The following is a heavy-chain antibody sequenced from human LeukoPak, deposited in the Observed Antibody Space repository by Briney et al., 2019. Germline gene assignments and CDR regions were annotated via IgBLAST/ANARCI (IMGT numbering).Heavy chain of an antibody. CDR2: ISSNGGST. CDR1: GFTFSSYA. Sequence: GGSLRLSCAASGFTFSSYAMHWVRQAPGKGLEYVSAISSNGGSTYYANSVKGRFTISRDNSKNTLYLQMGSLRAEDMAVYYCARGPFSYGPCDYWGQGTLVTVS. D-gene: IGHD5-18*01. CDR3: ARGPFSYGPCDY. J-gene: IGHJ4*02. V-gene: IGHV3-64*01.